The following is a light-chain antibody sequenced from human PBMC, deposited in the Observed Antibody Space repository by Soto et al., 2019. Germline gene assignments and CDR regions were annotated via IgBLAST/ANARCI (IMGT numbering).Light chain of an antibody. V-gene: IGKV3-11*01. CDR3: QQRSNWLLT. CDR1: QSVSSY. Sequence: EIVLTQSPATRSLSPGERATLSCRASQSVSSYLAWYQQKPGQAPRLLIYDASNRATGIPARFSGSGSGTYFTLTISSLDPEDFAVYYCQQRSNWLLTVGGGTKVEIK. J-gene: IGKJ4*01. CDR2: DAS.